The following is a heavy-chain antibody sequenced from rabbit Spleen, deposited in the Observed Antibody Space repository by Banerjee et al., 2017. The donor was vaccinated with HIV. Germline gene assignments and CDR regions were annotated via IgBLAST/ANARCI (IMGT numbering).Heavy chain of an antibody. Sequence: LEESGGGLGKPGGTLTLTCTVSGFSFSSNWICCVRQAPGKGLEWTACIDTNDGDTDYANWPKGRFTISKTSSTTVTLQMTSLTAADTATYFCARFYAGYGDFGYAAMWGPGTLVTVS. J-gene: IGHJ4*01. CDR2: IDTNDGDT. CDR3: ARFYAGYGDFGYAAM. CDR1: GFSFSSNW. V-gene: IGHV1S45*01. D-gene: IGHD7-1*01.